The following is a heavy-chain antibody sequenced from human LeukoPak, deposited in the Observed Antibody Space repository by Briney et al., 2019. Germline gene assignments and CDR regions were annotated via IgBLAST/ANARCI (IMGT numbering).Heavy chain of an antibody. CDR1: GFTFSSYA. D-gene: IGHD4-17*01. Sequence: GGSLRLSCAASGFTFSSYAMSWVRQAPGKGLEWVSAISGSGGSTYYADYVKGRFTISRDNSKNTLYLQINSLRAEDTAVYYCAKDRNDYGVKDWGQGTLVTVSS. V-gene: IGHV3-23*01. CDR2: ISGSGGST. J-gene: IGHJ4*02. CDR3: AKDRNDYGVKD.